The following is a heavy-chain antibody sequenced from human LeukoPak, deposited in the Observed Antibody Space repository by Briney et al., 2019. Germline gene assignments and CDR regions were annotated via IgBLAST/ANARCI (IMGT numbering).Heavy chain of an antibody. Sequence: PSQTLSLTCTVSGGSISSGSYYWGWIRQPAGKGLEWIGRIYTSGSTNYHPSLKSRVTISVDTSKNQFSLKLSSVTAADTAVYYCARDRLSVDYGSGSLIYGYFDYWGQGTLVTVSS. CDR3: ARDRLSVDYGSGSLIYGYFDY. V-gene: IGHV4-61*02. CDR1: GGSISSGSYY. CDR2: IYTSGST. J-gene: IGHJ4*02. D-gene: IGHD3-10*01.